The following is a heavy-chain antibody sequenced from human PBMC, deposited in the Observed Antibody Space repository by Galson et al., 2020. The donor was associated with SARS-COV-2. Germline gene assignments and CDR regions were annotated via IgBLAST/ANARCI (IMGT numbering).Heavy chain of an antibody. CDR3: AKKYDYYDSSGYYHDAFDI. D-gene: IGHD3-22*01. V-gene: IGHV3-23*01. J-gene: IGHJ3*02. CDR1: GFTFSSYA. CDR2: ISGSGGST. Sequence: GGSLRLSCAASGFTFSSYAMSWVRQAPGKGLEWVSAISGSGGSTYYADSVKGRFTISRDNSKNTLYLQMNSLRAEDTAVYYCAKKYDYYDSSGYYHDAFDIWGQGTMVTVSS.